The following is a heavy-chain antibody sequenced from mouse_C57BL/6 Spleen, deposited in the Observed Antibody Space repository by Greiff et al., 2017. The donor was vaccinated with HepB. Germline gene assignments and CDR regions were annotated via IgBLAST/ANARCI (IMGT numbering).Heavy chain of an antibody. D-gene: IGHD1-1*01. CDR1: GYTLTEYT. CDR3: ARHPYYYGSRGYYAMDY. CDR2: FYPGSGSI. Sequence: QVQLQQSGAELVKPGASVKLSCKASGYTLTEYTIHWVKQRSGQGLEWIGWFYPGSGSIKYNEKFKDKATLTADKSSSTVYMELSRLTSEDSAVYFCARHPYYYGSRGYYAMDYWGQGTSVTVSS. V-gene: IGHV1-62-2*01. J-gene: IGHJ4*01.